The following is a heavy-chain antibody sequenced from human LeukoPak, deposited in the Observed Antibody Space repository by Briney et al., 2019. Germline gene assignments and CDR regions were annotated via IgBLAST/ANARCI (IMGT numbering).Heavy chain of an antibody. D-gene: IGHD3-9*01. Sequence: GVSLRLSCAASGFMFSNYWMSWVRQAPGKVPEWVGDTKKDGSDKYYVGSVKGRFTISRDNDKNSLYLQMHRLRAEDTVVYYFFLKQKTAYDFLTGYFFDYWGQGTLVTVSS. CDR3: FLKQKTAYDFLTGYFFDY. V-gene: IGHV3-7*01. CDR1: GFMFSNYW. J-gene: IGHJ4*02. CDR2: TKKDGSDK.